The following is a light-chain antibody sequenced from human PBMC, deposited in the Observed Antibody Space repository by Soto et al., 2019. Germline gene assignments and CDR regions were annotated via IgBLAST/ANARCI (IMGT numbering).Light chain of an antibody. J-gene: IGKJ2*01. V-gene: IGKV3-15*01. CDR3: LQYNNWPPKQYT. Sequence: EIVMTQSPVTLSVSPGERATLSCRASQSVSSDLAWYQHKPGQAPRLLIYGVSTRATGIPARFSGSGSGTEFSLSISSLQSEDFAVYYCLQYNNWPPKQYTFGQGTKLEIK. CDR2: GVS. CDR1: QSVSSD.